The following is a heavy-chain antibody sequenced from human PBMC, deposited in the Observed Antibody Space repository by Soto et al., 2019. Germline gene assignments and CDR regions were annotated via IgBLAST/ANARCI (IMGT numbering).Heavy chain of an antibody. J-gene: IGHJ4*02. Sequence: GWSLRLSCSASVVTFTSYSMNWVRQAPGKGLEWVSSISSTTNYIYYGDSMKGRFTISRDNAKNSLYLEMNSLRAEDTAVYYCARESEDLTSNFDYWGQGTLVTVSS. V-gene: IGHV3-21*06. CDR2: ISSTTNYI. CDR1: VVTFTSYS. CDR3: ARESEDLTSNFDY.